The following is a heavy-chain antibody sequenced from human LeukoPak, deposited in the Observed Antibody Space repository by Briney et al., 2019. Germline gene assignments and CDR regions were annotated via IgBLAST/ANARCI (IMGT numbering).Heavy chain of an antibody. J-gene: IGHJ4*02. V-gene: IGHV4-59*08. Sequence: SETLSLTCTVSGGSISSYYWSWIRQPPGKGLEWIGYIYYSGSTNYNPSLKSRVTISVDTSKNQFSLKLSSVTAADTAVYYCARHLPYDTSGYYSLYFDYWGQGTLVTVSS. D-gene: IGHD3-22*01. CDR1: GGSISSYY. CDR3: ARHLPYDTSGYYSLYFDY. CDR2: IYYSGST.